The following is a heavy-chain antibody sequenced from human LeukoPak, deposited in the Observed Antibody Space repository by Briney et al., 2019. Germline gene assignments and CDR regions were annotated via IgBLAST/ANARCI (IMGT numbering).Heavy chain of an antibody. V-gene: IGHV4-59*01. J-gene: IGHJ4*02. D-gene: IGHD6-25*01. Sequence: PSETLSLTCTVSGGSISSYFWTWIRQPPGKGLEWIGYISYSGTTDYNPSLKSRVTISVDTSKNQFSLRLTSVTAADTAVYYCAGEGGFYRPLDYSGQGTLVTVSS. CDR1: GGSISSYF. CDR2: ISYSGTT. CDR3: AGEGGFYRPLDY.